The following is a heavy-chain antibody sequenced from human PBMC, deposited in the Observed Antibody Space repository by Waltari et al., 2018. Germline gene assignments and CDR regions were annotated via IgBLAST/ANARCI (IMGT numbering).Heavy chain of an antibody. D-gene: IGHD3-22*01. CDR1: GFTFDDYA. J-gene: IGHJ6*02. CDR3: AKDTYYYDSSGYGGMDV. Sequence: GFTFDDYAMHWVRQAPGKGLEWVSLISWDGGSTYYADSVKGRFTISRDNSKNSLYLQMNSLRAEDTALYYCAKDTYYYDSSGYGGMDVWGQGTTVTVSS. V-gene: IGHV3-43D*04. CDR2: ISWDGGST.